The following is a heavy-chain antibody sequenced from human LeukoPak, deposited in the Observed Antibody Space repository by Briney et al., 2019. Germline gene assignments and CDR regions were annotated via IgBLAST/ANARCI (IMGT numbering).Heavy chain of an antibody. Sequence: GGSLRLSCAASGFTFSSYSMNWVRQAPGKGLEWVSSISSSSSYIYYADSVKARFTISRDNAKNSLYLQMNSLRAEDTAVYYCARDRSYYYDSSGYYYWYYYYGMDVWGQGTTVTVSS. V-gene: IGHV3-21*01. CDR3: ARDRSYYYDSSGYYYWYYYYGMDV. J-gene: IGHJ6*02. CDR1: GFTFSSYS. CDR2: ISSSSSYI. D-gene: IGHD3-22*01.